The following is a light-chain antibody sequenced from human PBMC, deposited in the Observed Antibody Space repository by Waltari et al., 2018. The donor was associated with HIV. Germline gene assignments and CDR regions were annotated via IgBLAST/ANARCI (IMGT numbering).Light chain of an antibody. CDR1: SSDVGGYNY. Sequence: HSALTQPASVSGSPGQSITIPCTGTSSDVGGYNYVSWYRLHPGEVPKLMIFDVNNRTSGVSNRFSGSKSGNTASLTISGLQVEDEADYYCSSYTSSSIVIFGGGTKVTVL. J-gene: IGLJ2*01. CDR2: DVN. V-gene: IGLV2-14*03. CDR3: SSYTSSSIVI.